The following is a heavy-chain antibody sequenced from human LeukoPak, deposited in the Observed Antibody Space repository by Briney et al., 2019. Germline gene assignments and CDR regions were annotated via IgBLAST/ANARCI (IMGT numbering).Heavy chain of an antibody. J-gene: IGHJ4*02. CDR1: GGSISSYY. CDR3: ARQGGYAYPISYYFDY. Sequence: PSETLSLTCTVSGGSISSYYWSWIRQPPGKGLEWIGYIYYSGSTNYNPSLKSRVTISVDTSKNQFSLKLSSVTAADTAVYYCARQGGYAYPISYYFDYWGQGTLVTVSS. D-gene: IGHD5-12*01. CDR2: IYYSGST. V-gene: IGHV4-59*08.